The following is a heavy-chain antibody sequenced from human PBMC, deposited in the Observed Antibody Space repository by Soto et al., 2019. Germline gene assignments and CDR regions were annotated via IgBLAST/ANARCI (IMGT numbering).Heavy chain of an antibody. Sequence: QVQLQQWGAGLLKPSETLSLTCAVYGGSFSGYYWRWFRQPPGTGLEWIGEINHSGSTNYNPALKSRVTISEEPSKNTFSLELSSVTAAVTAVYYCARASPVTVMDGGVIGYWGKGALVNVSS. CDR3: ARASPVTVMDGGVIGY. D-gene: IGHD3-10*01. V-gene: IGHV4-34*01. J-gene: IGHJ4*02. CDR2: INHSGST. CDR1: GGSFSGYY.